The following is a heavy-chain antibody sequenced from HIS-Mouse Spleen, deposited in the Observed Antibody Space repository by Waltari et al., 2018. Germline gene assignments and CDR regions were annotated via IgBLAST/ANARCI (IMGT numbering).Heavy chain of an antibody. Sequence: QVQLQQWGAGLLKPSETLSLTCAVYGGSFSGYYWSWIRQPPGKGLEWIGEINHSESTNYNPSLKSRVTISVDTSKNQFSLKLSSVTAADTAVYYCARGRGQWLDGPFDYWGQGTLVTVSS. CDR2: INHSEST. V-gene: IGHV4-34*01. CDR3: ARGRGQWLDGPFDY. D-gene: IGHD6-19*01. J-gene: IGHJ4*02. CDR1: GGSFSGYY.